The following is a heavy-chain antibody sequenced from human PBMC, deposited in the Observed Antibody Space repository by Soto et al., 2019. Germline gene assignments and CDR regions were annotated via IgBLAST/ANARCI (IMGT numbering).Heavy chain of an antibody. CDR1: GGTFSSYA. CDR2: ILPIFGTA. D-gene: IGHD2-2*01. CDR3: ARASTLTVHCGSVSCPRMDV. J-gene: IGHJ6*02. V-gene: IGHV1-69*06. Sequence: QVQLVQSGAEVKKPGSPVKVSCKASGGTFSSYAISWVRQAPGQGLEWMGGILPIFGTANYARKFQGRVTITEERSKRTTYMELSSLRSEDTAVYYCARASTLTVHCGSVSCPRMDVWGQGTTVTVSS.